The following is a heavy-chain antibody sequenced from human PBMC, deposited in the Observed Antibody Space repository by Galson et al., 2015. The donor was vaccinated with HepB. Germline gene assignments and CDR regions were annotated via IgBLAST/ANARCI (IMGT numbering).Heavy chain of an antibody. CDR1: GGSISVYY. D-gene: IGHD2-2*01. CDR3: ARDARLDCTSTSCYDSGLFDP. V-gene: IGHV4-59*01. CDR2: IYNIGST. Sequence: SETLSLTCTVSGGSISVYYWSWIRQPPGKGLEWIGYIYNIGSTNYNPSLRSRATISGDTSKNQFSLELSSVSSADTAVYYCARDARLDCTSTSCYDSGLFDPWGQGILVTVSS. J-gene: IGHJ5*02.